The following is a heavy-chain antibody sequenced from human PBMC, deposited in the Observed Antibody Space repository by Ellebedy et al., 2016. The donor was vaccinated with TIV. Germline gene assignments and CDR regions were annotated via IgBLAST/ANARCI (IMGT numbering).Heavy chain of an antibody. Sequence: GESLKISCAASGFTFSSYNMNWVRQAPGKGLEYVSYMTSSGGSKYYADAVKGRFTISRDNTENSLYLQMNSRRAEDTAVYYCAKDVVAAGLAFDYWGQGTLVTVSS. CDR2: MTSSGGSK. V-gene: IGHV3-48*04. J-gene: IGHJ4*02. D-gene: IGHD6-13*01. CDR3: AKDVVAAGLAFDY. CDR1: GFTFSSYN.